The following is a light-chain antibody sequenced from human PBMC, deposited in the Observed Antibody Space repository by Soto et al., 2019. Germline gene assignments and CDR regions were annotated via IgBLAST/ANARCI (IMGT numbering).Light chain of an antibody. CDR3: SSYARNRDVL. Sequence: QSALTQPPSASGSPGQSVAISCTGTSSDVGGYSYVSWYQQHPGKAPKLMIYEVSKRPSGVPDRFSGSKSGNTASLTVSGLQAEDEADYYCSSYARNRDVLIGGGTKLTVL. J-gene: IGLJ2*01. CDR2: EVS. V-gene: IGLV2-8*01. CDR1: SSDVGGYSY.